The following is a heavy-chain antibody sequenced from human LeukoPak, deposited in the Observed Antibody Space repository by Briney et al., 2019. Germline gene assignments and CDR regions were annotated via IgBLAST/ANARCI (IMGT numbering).Heavy chain of an antibody. CDR1: GFTFSSYE. J-gene: IGHJ4*02. Sequence: GGSLRLSCAASGFTFSSYEMNWVRQAPGKGLEWVSYISSSGGSKYYADSVKGRFTISRDNGKNSLYLQMNSLRADDTAVYYCARISETAIIEAAEDLWGQGALVTVSS. D-gene: IGHD6-13*01. V-gene: IGHV3-48*03. CDR2: ISSSGGSK. CDR3: ARISETAIIEAAEDL.